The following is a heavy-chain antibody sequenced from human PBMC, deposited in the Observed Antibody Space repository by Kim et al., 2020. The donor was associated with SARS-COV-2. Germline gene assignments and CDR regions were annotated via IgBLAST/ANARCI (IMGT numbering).Heavy chain of an antibody. J-gene: IGHJ4*02. D-gene: IGHD2-15*01. CDR3: ASGRGDIVVVVVATPPSFDS. CDR1: GGSVSSGSYY. Sequence: SETQSLTCTVSGGSVSSGSYYWSWIRQPPGKGLEWIGYIYYSGRTNYNPSLKSRVTISVDTSKNQFSLKLSPVTAAYTAVYYCASGRGDIVVVVVATPPSFDSWGQGTLVTVSS. CDR2: IYYSGRT. V-gene: IGHV4-61*01.